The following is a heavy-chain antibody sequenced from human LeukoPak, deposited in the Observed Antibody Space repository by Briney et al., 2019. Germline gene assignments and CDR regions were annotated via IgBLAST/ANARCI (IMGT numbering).Heavy chain of an antibody. D-gene: IGHD3-3*01. J-gene: IGHJ4*02. CDR3: ARVDVLRFLEPLGYFDY. CDR2: INHSGST. V-gene: IGHV4-34*01. CDR1: GGSFSGHY. Sequence: SETLSLTCAVYGGSFSGHYWSWIRQPPGKGLEWIGEINHSGSTNYNPSLKSRVTISVDTSKNQFSLKLSSVTAADTAVYYCARVDVLRFLEPLGYFDYWGQGTLVTVSS.